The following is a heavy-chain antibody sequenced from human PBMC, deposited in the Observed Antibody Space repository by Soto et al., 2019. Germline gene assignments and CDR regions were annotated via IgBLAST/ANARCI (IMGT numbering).Heavy chain of an antibody. CDR3: ARVKIGSGGSNNWFDP. CDR1: GGSISSGGYS. CDR2: IYHSGST. Sequence: SETLSLTCAVSGGSISSGGYSWSWIRQPPGKGLEWIGYIYHSGSTYYNPSLKSRVTISVDRSKNQFSLKLSSVTAADTAVYYCARVKIGSGGSNNWFDPWGQGTLVTVSS. D-gene: IGHD2-15*01. V-gene: IGHV4-30-2*01. J-gene: IGHJ5*02.